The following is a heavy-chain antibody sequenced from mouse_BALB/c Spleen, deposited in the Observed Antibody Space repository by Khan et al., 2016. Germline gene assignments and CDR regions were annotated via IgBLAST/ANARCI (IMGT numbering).Heavy chain of an antibody. Sequence: EVQLQESGPGLVKPSQSLSLTCTVTGYSITSDYAWNWIRQFPGNKLEWMGYISYSGSTSYNPSLKSRISITRDTSKNQFFLQLNSVTTEDTATYYCGKTLLRLYYFDYWGQGTTLTVSS. J-gene: IGHJ2*01. D-gene: IGHD1-2*01. V-gene: IGHV3-2*02. CDR2: ISYSGST. CDR3: GKTLLRLYYFDY. CDR1: GYSITSDYA.